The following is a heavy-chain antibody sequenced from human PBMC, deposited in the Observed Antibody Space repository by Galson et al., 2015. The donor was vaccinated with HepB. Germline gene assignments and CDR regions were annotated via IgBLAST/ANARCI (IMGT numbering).Heavy chain of an antibody. D-gene: IGHD3-9*01. CDR3: ARGLMNDISAGYARPFAFEY. V-gene: IGHV3-66*02. CDR2: IYSGGVT. Sequence: SLRLSCAASGLTVSRNYMSWVRQAPGEGLEWVSVIYSGGVTYYADSVKGRFTISRDNSKNTLSLQMNSLRAEDTAVYYCARGLMNDISAGYARPFAFEYWGQGTLVTVSS. J-gene: IGHJ4*02. CDR1: GLTVSRNY.